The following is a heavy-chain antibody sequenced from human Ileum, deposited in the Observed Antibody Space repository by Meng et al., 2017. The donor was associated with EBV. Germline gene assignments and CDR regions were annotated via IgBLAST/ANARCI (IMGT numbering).Heavy chain of an antibody. Sequence: QGLVWEAGPWLVTPAYTLALTRTCSGGSVTSCSYYWSWIRQPPGEGLEWIGYIYYTGSTNYNPSLKSRVTISVDTSKNQFSLNLTSVTAADTAVYYCARGTGTTFAWGQGTLVTVSS. CDR3: ARGTGTTFA. CDR1: GGSVTSCSYY. V-gene: IGHV4-61*01. D-gene: IGHD1-1*01. CDR2: IYYTGST. J-gene: IGHJ5*02.